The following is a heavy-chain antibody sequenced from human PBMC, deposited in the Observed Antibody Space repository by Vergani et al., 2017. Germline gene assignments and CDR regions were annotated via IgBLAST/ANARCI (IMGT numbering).Heavy chain of an antibody. CDR3: AKLSASPDFWSGEGFDY. CDR1: GGTFSSYA. V-gene: IGHV1-69*18. D-gene: IGHD3-3*01. CDR2: IIPIFGTA. Sequence: QVQLVQSGAEVKKPGSSVKVSCKASGGTFSSYAISWVRQAPGQGLEWMGRIIPIFGTANYAQKFQGRVTITADESTSTAYMELSSLRSEDTAVYYCAKLSASPDFWSGEGFDYWGQGTLVTVSS. J-gene: IGHJ4*02.